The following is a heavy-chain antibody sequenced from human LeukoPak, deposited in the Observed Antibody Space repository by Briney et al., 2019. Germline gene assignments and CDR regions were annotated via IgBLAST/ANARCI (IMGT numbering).Heavy chain of an antibody. CDR1: GGSISSGTYY. Sequence: PSETLSLTCSVSGGSISSGTYYWSWSRQPAGKGLEWIGRIYSRGSTNYNPSLKSRVTISVDKSKNQFSLKLSSVTAADTAVYYCVSTVTSVYYFDYWGQGTLVTVSS. D-gene: IGHD4-17*01. J-gene: IGHJ4*02. CDR3: VSTVTSVYYFDY. V-gene: IGHV4-61*02. CDR2: IYSRGST.